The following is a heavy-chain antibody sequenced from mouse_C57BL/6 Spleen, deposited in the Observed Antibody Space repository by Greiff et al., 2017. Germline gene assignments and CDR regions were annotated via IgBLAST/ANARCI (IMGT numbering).Heavy chain of an antibody. D-gene: IGHD2-4*01. CDR1: GYTFTSYW. Sequence: QVQLQQPGAELVKPGASVKMSCKASGYTFTSYWITWVKQRPGQGLEWIGDIYPGSGSTNYNEKFKSKATLTVDTSSSTAYMQLSSLTSEDSAVYDCAREIYYNYDEAYWGQGTLVTVSA. CDR3: AREIYYNYDEAY. CDR2: IYPGSGST. J-gene: IGHJ3*01. V-gene: IGHV1-55*01.